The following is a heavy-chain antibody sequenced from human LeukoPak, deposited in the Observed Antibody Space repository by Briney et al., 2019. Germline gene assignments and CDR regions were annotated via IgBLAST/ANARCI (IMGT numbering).Heavy chain of an antibody. CDR1: GGSISSTFYY. J-gene: IGHJ4*02. CDR2: THYSGRT. Sequence: SETLSLTCTVSGGSISSTFYYWGWIRQPPGKGLEWIGTTHYSGRTYYNPSLESRVTISVDTSKNQFSLKLSSVTAADTAVYYCASRPTPSLSFDYWGQGTLVTVSS. D-gene: IGHD2/OR15-2a*01. CDR3: ASRPTPSLSFDY. V-gene: IGHV4-39*07.